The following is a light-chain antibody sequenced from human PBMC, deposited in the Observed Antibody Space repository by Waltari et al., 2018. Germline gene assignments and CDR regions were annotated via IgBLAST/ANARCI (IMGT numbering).Light chain of an antibody. V-gene: IGKV3-15*01. CDR2: GAS. Sequence: EILMTQSPATLSVSPGKTATFSCRASQHVSNNLAWYQHKPGQAPRLLISGASTRAAGVPVRFSGSGSGTEFTLTISSLQSEDSAIYYCQQYNVWPPSTFGQGTKLEIK. CDR1: QHVSNN. CDR3: QQYNVWPPST. J-gene: IGKJ2*02.